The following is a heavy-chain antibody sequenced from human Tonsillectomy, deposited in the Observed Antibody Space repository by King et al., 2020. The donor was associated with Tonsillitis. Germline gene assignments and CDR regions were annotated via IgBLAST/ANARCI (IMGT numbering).Heavy chain of an antibody. V-gene: IGHV4-39*01. CDR2: IYYSGST. CDR3: ARVQPQKYDYGSGTPADWFDP. Sequence: QLQESGPGLVKPSETLSLTCTVSGGSISSSSYYWGWIRQPPGKGLEWIGNIYYSGSTYYNPSLKSRVTISVDTSKKQFSLKLTSVTAADTAVYYCARVQPQKYDYGSGTPADWFDPWGQGTLVTVSS. CDR1: GGSISSSSYY. D-gene: IGHD3-10*01. J-gene: IGHJ5*02.